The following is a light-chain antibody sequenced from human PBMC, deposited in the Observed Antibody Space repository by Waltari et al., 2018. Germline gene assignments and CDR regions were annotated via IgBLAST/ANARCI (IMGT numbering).Light chain of an antibody. CDR3: QQYYGTPPYT. V-gene: IGKV4-1*01. CDR1: QSLLYSSNNKNY. J-gene: IGKJ2*01. CDR2: WAS. Sequence: DIVMTQSPDSLAVSLGERATINCKSSQSLLYSSNNKNYLAWYQQKIGQPPKLLFYWASTRESGVPDRVSGSGSGTDFTLTIRSLQAEDVAVYYCQQYYGTPPYTFGQGTKLEIK.